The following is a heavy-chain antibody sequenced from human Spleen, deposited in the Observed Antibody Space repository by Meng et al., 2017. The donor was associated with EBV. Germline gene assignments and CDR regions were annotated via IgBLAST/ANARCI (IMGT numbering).Heavy chain of an antibody. CDR2: FYSVTTT. CDR3: VRGYDYGDYVDY. Sequence: PALVTPSYTLSLICPVPVGSTTTPNSVWGWTRPPPGKGLEWIGTFYSVTTTFYNPSLRSRLTISVDTSKNQFSLKLTSMTAADTAVYYCVRGYDYGDYVDYWGQGTLVTVSS. V-gene: IGHV4-39*07. CDR1: VGSTTTPNSV. D-gene: IGHD4-17*01. J-gene: IGHJ4*02.